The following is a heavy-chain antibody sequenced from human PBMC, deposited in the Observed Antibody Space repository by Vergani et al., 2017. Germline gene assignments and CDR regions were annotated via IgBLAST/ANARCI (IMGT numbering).Heavy chain of an antibody. Sequence: QVQLVESGGGVVQPGGSLRLSCAASGFTFSSYGMHWVRQAPGKGLEWVAFIRYDGSNKYYADSVKGRFTISRDNSKNTLYLQMNSLRAEDTAVYYCAKAVTYYYGSGSDHDYWGQGTLVTVSS. CDR2: IRYDGSNK. CDR1: GFTFSSYG. J-gene: IGHJ4*02. CDR3: AKAVTYYYGSGSDHDY. D-gene: IGHD3-10*01. V-gene: IGHV3-30*02.